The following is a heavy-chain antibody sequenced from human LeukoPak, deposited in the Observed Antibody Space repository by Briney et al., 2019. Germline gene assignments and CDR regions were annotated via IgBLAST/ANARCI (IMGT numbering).Heavy chain of an antibody. J-gene: IGHJ4*02. V-gene: IGHV1-46*01. CDR1: GYTFTSYY. CDR2: INPSGGST. CDR3: AKDLNFKVTTSDY. Sequence: ASVKVSCTASGYTFTSYYMHWVRQAPGQGLEWMGIINPSGGSTSYAQKFQGRVTMTRDTSTSTVYMELSSLRSEDTAVYYCAKDLNFKVTTSDYWGQGTLVTVSS. D-gene: IGHD4-17*01.